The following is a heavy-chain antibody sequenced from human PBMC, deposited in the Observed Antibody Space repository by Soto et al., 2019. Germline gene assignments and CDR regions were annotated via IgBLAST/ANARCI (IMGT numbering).Heavy chain of an antibody. CDR1: GGSISSGGYY. J-gene: IGHJ3*02. CDR3: ARDLVVGATIPSAFDI. Sequence: SETLSLTCTVSGGSISSGGYYWSWIRQHPGKGLEWIGYIYYSGSTYYNPSLKSRVTISVDTSKNQFSLKLSSVTAADTAVYYCARDLVVGATIPSAFDIWGQGTMVTISS. D-gene: IGHD1-26*01. CDR2: IYYSGST. V-gene: IGHV4-31*03.